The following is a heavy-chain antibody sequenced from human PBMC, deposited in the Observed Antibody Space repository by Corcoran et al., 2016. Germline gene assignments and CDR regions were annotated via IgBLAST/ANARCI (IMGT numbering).Heavy chain of an antibody. CDR3: ARQEGGPNGMDV. D-gene: IGHD3-16*01. CDR1: GYSFTSYW. CDR2: IDPSDSYT. Sequence: EVQLVQSGAEVKKPGESLRISCQGSGYSFTSYWISWVRQLPGKGLEWLGRIDPSDSYTNYSPSFQGHVTISADKFSSTADLQWSSLKAPDTAIYYGARQEGGPNGMDVWGQGTTVTVSS. J-gene: IGHJ6*02. V-gene: IGHV5-10-1*03.